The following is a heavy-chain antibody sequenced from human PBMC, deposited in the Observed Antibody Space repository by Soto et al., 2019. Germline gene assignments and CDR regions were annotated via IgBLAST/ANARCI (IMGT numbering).Heavy chain of an antibody. CDR2: IVVGSGNT. V-gene: IGHV1-58*01. CDR3: AADPYRTGYSSSWYWFDP. Sequence: ASVKVSCKASGFTFTSSAVQWVRQARGQRLEWIGWIVVGSGNTNYAQKFQERVTITRDMSTSTAYMELSSLRSEDTAVYYCAADPYRTGYSSSWYWFDPVGQGTLVTVSS. CDR1: GFTFTSSA. J-gene: IGHJ5*02. D-gene: IGHD6-13*01.